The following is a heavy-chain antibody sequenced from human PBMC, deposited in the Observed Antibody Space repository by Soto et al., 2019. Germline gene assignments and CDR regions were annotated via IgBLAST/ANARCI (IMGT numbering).Heavy chain of an antibody. CDR2: IWYDGSNK. J-gene: IGHJ4*02. CDR3: ARDWTSGSQEY. Sequence: QVQLVESGGGVVQPGRSLRLSCAASGFTFSSYGMHWVRQAPGKGLEWVAVIWYDGSNKYYADSVKGRFTSSRDNSKNTLYLQMNSLRAEDTAVYYCARDWTSGSQEYWGQGTLVTVSS. D-gene: IGHD1-26*01. V-gene: IGHV3-33*01. CDR1: GFTFSSYG.